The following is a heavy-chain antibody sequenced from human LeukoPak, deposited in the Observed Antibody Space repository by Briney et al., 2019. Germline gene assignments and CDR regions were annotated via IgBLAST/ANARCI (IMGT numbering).Heavy chain of an antibody. D-gene: IGHD3-3*01. Sequence: SETLSLTCAVYGGSFSGYHWSWIRQPAGKGLEWIGEINHNGNTNYNPSLKSRVTISVDTSKSQLSLKLSSVTAADTAIYYCARGRDFWSGYYYFMDVWGKGTTVTVSS. V-gene: IGHV4-34*01. CDR1: GGSFSGYH. J-gene: IGHJ6*03. CDR3: ARGRDFWSGYYYFMDV. CDR2: INHNGNT.